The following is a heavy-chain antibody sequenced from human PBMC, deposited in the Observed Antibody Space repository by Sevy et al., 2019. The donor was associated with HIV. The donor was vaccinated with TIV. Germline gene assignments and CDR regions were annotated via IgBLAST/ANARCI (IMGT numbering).Heavy chain of an antibody. CDR3: TRGPRRSRYDASYYYYVDD. J-gene: IGHJ6*03. Sequence: GGSLRLSCTASGFTFGDYAMSWFRQAPGKGLEWVGFIRSKAYGRRTENAESVKGKFTISRDDSKSIAYLQMNSLKTEDTAAYYCTRGPRRSRYDASYYYYVDDWGKGTTVTVSS. D-gene: IGHD3-3*01. CDR1: GFTFGDYA. V-gene: IGHV3-49*03. CDR2: IRSKAYGRRT.